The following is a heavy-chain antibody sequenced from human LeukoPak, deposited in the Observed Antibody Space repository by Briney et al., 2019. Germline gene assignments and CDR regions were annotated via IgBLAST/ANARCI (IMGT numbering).Heavy chain of an antibody. J-gene: IGHJ4*02. CDR3: ARHETRDYGDPNGFDY. V-gene: IGHV4-59*08. D-gene: IGHD4-17*01. CDR1: GGSISSYY. Sequence: SETLSLTCTVSGGSISSYYWSWIRQPPGKGLEWIGYIYYSGSTYYNPSLKSRVTISVDTSKNQFSLKLSSATAADTAVYYCARHETRDYGDPNGFDYWGQGTLVTVSS. CDR2: IYYSGST.